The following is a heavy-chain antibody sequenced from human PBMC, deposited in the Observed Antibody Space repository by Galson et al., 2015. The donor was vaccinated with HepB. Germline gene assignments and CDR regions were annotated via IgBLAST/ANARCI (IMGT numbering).Heavy chain of an antibody. J-gene: IGHJ4*02. CDR1: GFSLTTSGMV. D-gene: IGHD4-17*01. V-gene: IGHV2-70*11. CDR2: IDWADDK. CDR3: TRSLGGGCDYPHGY. Sequence: PALVKPTQTLTLTCAFSGFSLTTSGMVVSWIRQPPGRALEWLARIDWADDKYYSTSLKTRPTISKDTSKNQVVLRMTNMDPTDTDTYYCTRSLGGGCDYPHGYWGRGTLVTVSS.